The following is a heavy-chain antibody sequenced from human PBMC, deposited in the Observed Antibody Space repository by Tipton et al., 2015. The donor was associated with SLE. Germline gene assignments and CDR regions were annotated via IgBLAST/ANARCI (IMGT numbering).Heavy chain of an antibody. V-gene: IGHV4-59*12. CDR3: ARAVSPFEYYY. CDR1: GGSFSGYY. J-gene: IGHJ4*02. Sequence: TLSLTCAVYGGSFSGYYWSWIRQPPGKGLEWIGYIFYSGSTNYNPSLKSRVTISVDTSKNQFSLKLSSVTAADTAVYYCARAVSPFEYYYWGQGTLVTVSS. D-gene: IGHD3-16*01. CDR2: IFYSGST.